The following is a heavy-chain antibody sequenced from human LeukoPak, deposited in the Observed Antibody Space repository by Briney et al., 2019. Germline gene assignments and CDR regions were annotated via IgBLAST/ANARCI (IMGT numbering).Heavy chain of an antibody. CDR3: ARVVPAAGYYFDY. CDR1: GFTFSSYW. D-gene: IGHD2-2*01. J-gene: IGHJ4*02. V-gene: IGHV3-74*01. Sequence: GGTLRLSCAASGFTFSSYWMHWVRQAPGKGLVRVSRINSDGSSTSYADSVKCRFTISRDNAKNTLYLQMNSLRAGDTAVYYCARVVPAAGYYFDYWGQGTLVTVSS. CDR2: INSDGSST.